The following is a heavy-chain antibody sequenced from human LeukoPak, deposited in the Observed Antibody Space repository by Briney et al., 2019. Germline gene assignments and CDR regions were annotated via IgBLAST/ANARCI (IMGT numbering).Heavy chain of an antibody. CDR3: ARDATVAGSFDY. CDR2: ISSSGSTI. V-gene: IGHV3-48*03. J-gene: IGHJ4*02. Sequence: GGSLRLSCTASGFTFGDYAMSWVRQAPGKGLEWVSYISSSGSTIYYADSVKGRFTISRDNAKNSLYLQMNSLRAEDTAVYYCARDATVAGSFDYWGQGTLVTVSS. CDR1: GFTFGDYA. D-gene: IGHD6-19*01.